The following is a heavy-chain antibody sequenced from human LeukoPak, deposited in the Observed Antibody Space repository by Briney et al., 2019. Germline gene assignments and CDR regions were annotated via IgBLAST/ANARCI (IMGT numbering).Heavy chain of an antibody. CDR2: IDPNSGGT. V-gene: IGHV1-2*02. CDR1: GYTFTGYY. CDR3: ARTMVRGVIGPFDY. J-gene: IGHJ4*02. D-gene: IGHD3-10*01. Sequence: PRASVKVSCKASGYTFTGYYMHWVRQAPGQGLEWMGWIDPNSGGTNYAQKFQGRVTMTRDTSISTAYMELSRLGSDDTAVYYCARTMVRGVIGPFDYWGQGTLVTVSS.